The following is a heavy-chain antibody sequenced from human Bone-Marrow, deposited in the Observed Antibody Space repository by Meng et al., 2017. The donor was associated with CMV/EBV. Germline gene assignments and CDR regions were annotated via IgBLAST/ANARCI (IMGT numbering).Heavy chain of an antibody. D-gene: IGHD6-13*01. CDR2: ISSSSSYI. CDR3: ARGVKAAGFYGMDV. V-gene: IGHV3-21*01. CDR1: GFTFSSYS. Sequence: GGSLRLSCAASGFTFSSYSMNWVRQAPGKGLEWVSSISSSSSYIYYADSVKGRFTISRDNAKNSLCLQMNSLRAEDTAVYYCARGVKAAGFYGMDVWGQGNTVTVAS. J-gene: IGHJ6*02.